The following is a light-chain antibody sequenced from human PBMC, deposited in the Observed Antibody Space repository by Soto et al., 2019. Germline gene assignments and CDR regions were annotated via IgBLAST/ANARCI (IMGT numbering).Light chain of an antibody. Sequence: QSVLTQPASVSGSPGQSITISCTGTSGDIGGYNYVSWYQQHPGKDPRLLIYEVSNRPSGVSNRFSGSKSGNTASLTISGLQAADEDDYYCSSYSSTNTSGVFGGGTKLTVL. J-gene: IGLJ3*02. V-gene: IGLV2-14*01. CDR1: SGDIGGYNY. CDR2: EVS. CDR3: SSYSSTNTSGV.